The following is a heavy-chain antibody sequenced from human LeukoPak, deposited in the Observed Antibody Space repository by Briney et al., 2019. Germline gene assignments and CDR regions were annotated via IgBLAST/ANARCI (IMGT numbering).Heavy chain of an antibody. D-gene: IGHD3-9*01. CDR2: ITRSSSTI. J-gene: IGHJ4*02. V-gene: IGHV3-48*01. CDR3: ARRDILTGLY. Sequence: GGSLRLSCAASGFTFNSYSMNWVRQAPGKGLEWISYITRSSSTIYYADSVKGRFTISRDNAKKSLYLQMNSLRVEDTAVYYCARRDILTGLYWGQGTLVTVSS. CDR1: GFTFNSYS.